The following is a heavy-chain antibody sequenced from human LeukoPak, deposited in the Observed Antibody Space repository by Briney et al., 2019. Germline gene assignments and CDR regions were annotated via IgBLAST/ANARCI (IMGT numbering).Heavy chain of an antibody. CDR3: ASSEATTTPPPYGMDV. J-gene: IGHJ6*02. D-gene: IGHD5-12*01. V-gene: IGHV4-31*03. Sequence: SQTLSLTCTVSGGSISSGGYYWSWIRQHPRKGLEWIVYIYYSGNTFYNPSLKSRVTISIDMSKNQFSLKLNSVTAADTAVYYCASSEATTTPPPYGMDVWGQGTTVTVSS. CDR1: GGSISSGGYY. CDR2: IYYSGNT.